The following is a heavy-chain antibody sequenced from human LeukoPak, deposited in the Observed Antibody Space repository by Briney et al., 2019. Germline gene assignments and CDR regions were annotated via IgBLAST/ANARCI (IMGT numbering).Heavy chain of an antibody. CDR1: GVIFSIYE. J-gene: IGHJ3*02. D-gene: IGHD6-13*01. V-gene: IGHV3-48*03. CDR3: AREVHHSDGFDI. CDR2: ISSSGGTI. Sequence: GGSLRLSCAASGVIFSIYEMNWVRQAPGKGLEWVSYISSSGGTIYYADSVKGRLTISRDNAKNSLYLQMHSLRAEDTAVYYCAREVHHSDGFDIWGQGTMVTVSS.